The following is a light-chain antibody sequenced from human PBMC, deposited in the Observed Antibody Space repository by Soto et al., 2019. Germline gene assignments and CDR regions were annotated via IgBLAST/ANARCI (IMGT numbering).Light chain of an antibody. CDR1: QSVSSY. CDR2: DAS. CDR3: QQYENWPSIT. J-gene: IGKJ5*01. V-gene: IGKV3-11*01. Sequence: EIVSTQSPATLSLSPGERATLSCRASQSVSSYLAWYQQKPGQAPRLLIYDASNRATGIPARFSGSGSGTDFTLTISSLEPEDFAVYYCQQYENWPSITFGQGTRLEIK.